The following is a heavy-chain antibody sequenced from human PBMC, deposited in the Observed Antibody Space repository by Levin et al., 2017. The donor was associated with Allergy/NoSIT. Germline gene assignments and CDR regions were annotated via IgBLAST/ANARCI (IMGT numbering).Heavy chain of an antibody. V-gene: IGHV3-33*06. D-gene: IGHD3-16*01. CDR1: GFTFSTYG. Sequence: GGSLRLSCAGSGFTFSTYGMNWVRQAAGKGLEWVAGIWFDGSKEYYGDSVKGRLTIPRDNSKNTLYLKMNSLRAGDAAVYYGAKGGFDAFDIWGQGTMVTVSS. CDR2: IWFDGSKE. CDR3: AKGGFDAFDI. J-gene: IGHJ3*02.